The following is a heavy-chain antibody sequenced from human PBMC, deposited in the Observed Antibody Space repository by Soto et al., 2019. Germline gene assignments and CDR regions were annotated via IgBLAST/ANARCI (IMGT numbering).Heavy chain of an antibody. CDR2: ISGSGGST. CDR3: AKDGDGYNFYFDY. CDR1: GFTFSSYA. Sequence: LSLSCAASGFTFSSYAMSWVRQAPGKGLEWVSAISGSGGSTYYADSVKGRFTISRDNSKNTLYLQMNSLRAEDTAVYYCAKDGDGYNFYFDYWGQGTLVTVSS. V-gene: IGHV3-23*01. D-gene: IGHD5-12*01. J-gene: IGHJ4*02.